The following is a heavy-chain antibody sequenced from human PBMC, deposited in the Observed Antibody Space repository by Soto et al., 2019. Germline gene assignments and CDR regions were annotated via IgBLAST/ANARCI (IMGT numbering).Heavy chain of an antibody. CDR2: ISGSGGST. CDR3: EKSHYYDSSGYLFDY. V-gene: IGHV3-23*01. CDR1: GFTFTSYA. D-gene: IGHD3-22*01. Sequence: GTLLLSCLASGFTFTSYAMNWVRQAPGKGLEWVSAISGSGGSTYYADSVKGRFTISRDNSKNTLYLQMNSLRAEDTAVYYCEKSHYYDSSGYLFDYWGQGTLVTVYS. J-gene: IGHJ4*02.